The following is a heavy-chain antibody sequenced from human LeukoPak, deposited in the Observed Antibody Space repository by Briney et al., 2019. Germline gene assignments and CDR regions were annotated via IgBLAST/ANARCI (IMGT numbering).Heavy chain of an antibody. CDR2: IIPILGIA. J-gene: IGHJ4*02. CDR3: ARARRGVALFDY. V-gene: IGHV1-69*04. CDR1: GGTFSSYA. Sequence: AASVKVSCKASGGTFSSYAISWVRQAPGQGLEWMGRIIPILGIANYAQKFQGRITMTEDTSPDTAYMELSSLRSEDTAVYYCARARRGVALFDYWGQGTLATVSS. D-gene: IGHD3-3*02.